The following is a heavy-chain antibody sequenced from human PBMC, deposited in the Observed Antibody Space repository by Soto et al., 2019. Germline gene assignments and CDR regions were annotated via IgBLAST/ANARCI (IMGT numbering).Heavy chain of an antibody. J-gene: IGHJ6*02. D-gene: IGHD3-16*01. Sequence: GASVKVSCKASGGTFSSYAISWVRQAPGQGLEWMGWINPNSGGTNYAQKFQGRVTMTRDTSISTAYMELSRLRSDDTAVYYCARVYAAHLERTPYYYYGMDVWAKGPRSPSP. CDR3: ARVYAAHLERTPYYYYGMDV. CDR1: GGTFSSYA. CDR2: INPNSGGT. V-gene: IGHV1-2*02.